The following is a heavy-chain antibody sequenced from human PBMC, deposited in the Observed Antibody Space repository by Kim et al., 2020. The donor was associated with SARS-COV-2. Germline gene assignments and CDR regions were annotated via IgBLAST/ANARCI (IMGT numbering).Heavy chain of an antibody. D-gene: IGHD3-10*01. CDR2: IRSKANSYAT. CDR1: GFTFSGSA. CDR3: RGRGSGSLLDV. V-gene: IGHV3-73*01. J-gene: IGHJ6*02. Sequence: GGSLRLSCAASGFTFSGSAMHWVRQASGKGLEWVGRIRSKANSYATAYAASVKGRFTISRDDSKNTAYLQMNSLKTEDTAVYYCRGRGSGSLLDVWGQGTTVTVSS.